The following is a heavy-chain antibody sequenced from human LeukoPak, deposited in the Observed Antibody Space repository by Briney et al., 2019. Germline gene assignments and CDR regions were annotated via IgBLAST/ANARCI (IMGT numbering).Heavy chain of an antibody. CDR1: GFIVSTNS. V-gene: IGHV3-53*01. J-gene: IGHJ5*02. CDR3: ARGGPVKSIYDPHWYDP. D-gene: IGHD5/OR15-5a*01. CDR2: IYSGGNT. Sequence: QAGGSLRLSCAASGFIVSTNSMSWVRQAPGKGLEWVSVIYSGGNTYYADSVKGRFTSSRDNAKNTLYLQMNSLRVEDTAVYFCARGGPVKSIYDPHWYDPWGQGTLVTVSS.